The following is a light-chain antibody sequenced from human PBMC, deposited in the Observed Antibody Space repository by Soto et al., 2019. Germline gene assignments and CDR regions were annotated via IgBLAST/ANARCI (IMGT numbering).Light chain of an antibody. Sequence: EIVMTQSPATLSVSPGERATLSCRASQSVSSNLAWYQQKPGQAPRLLIYGASTRATGIPARFSGSGSGTQVPLTISSLQSEDFAVYYCQQYNNWSPITFGQGTRLEIK. CDR2: GAS. V-gene: IGKV3-15*01. CDR3: QQYNNWSPIT. CDR1: QSVSSN. J-gene: IGKJ5*01.